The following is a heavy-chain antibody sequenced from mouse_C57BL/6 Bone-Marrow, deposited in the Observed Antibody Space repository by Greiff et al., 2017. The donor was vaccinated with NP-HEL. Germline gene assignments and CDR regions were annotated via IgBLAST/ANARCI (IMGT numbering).Heavy chain of an antibody. CDR3: ARWLLYYYAMDY. V-gene: IGHV1-76*01. CDR1: GYTFTDYY. D-gene: IGHD2-3*01. Sequence: QVQLKQSGAELVRPGASVKLSCKASGYTFTDYYINWVKQRPGQGLEWIARIYPGSGNTKYNEKFKGKATLTVDTSSSTAYMQLSSLTSEDSAVYFCARWLLYYYAMDYWGQGTSVTGSS. J-gene: IGHJ4*01. CDR2: IYPGSGNT.